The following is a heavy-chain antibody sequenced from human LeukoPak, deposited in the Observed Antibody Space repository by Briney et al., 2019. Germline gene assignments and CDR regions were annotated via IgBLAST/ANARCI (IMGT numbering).Heavy chain of an antibody. CDR1: GGSFSGYY. V-gene: IGHV4-34*01. D-gene: IGHD3-3*01. CDR2: INHSGST. Sequence: PSETLSLTCAVYGGSFSGYYWSWIRQPPGKGLEWIGEINHSGSTNYSPSLKSRVTISVDTSKNQFSLKLSSVPAADTAVYYCARGGRDTIFGVVIIPFDYWGQGTLVTVSS. CDR3: ARGGRDTIFGVVIIPFDY. J-gene: IGHJ4*02.